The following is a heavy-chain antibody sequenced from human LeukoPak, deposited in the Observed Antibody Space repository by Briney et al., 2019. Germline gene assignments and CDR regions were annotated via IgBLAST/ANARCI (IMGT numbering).Heavy chain of an antibody. CDR2: IYYSGTT. CDR3: ARDVTGGSYFDY. CDR1: GGSISGGGYY. Sequence: PSQTLSLTCTVSGGSISGGGYYWSWIRQHPGKGLEWIGYIYYSGTTYYNPSLKSRVTMSVDTSKNQFSLKLISVTAADTAVYYCARDVTGGSYFDYWGQGTLVTVSS. J-gene: IGHJ4*02. D-gene: IGHD1-26*01. V-gene: IGHV4-31*03.